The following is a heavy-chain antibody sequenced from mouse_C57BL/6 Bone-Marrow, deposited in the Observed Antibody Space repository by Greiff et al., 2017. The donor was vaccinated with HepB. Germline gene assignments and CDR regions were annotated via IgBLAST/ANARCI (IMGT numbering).Heavy chain of an antibody. Sequence: VQRVESGPGLVQPSQSLSITCTVSGFSLTSYGVHWVRQSPGKGLEWLGVIWSGGSTDYNAAFISRLSISKDNSKSQVFFKMNSLQADDTAIYYCARNYPSDDYAMDYWGQGTSVTVSS. CDR1: GFSLTSYG. CDR2: IWSGGST. J-gene: IGHJ4*01. CDR3: ARNYPSDDYAMDY. V-gene: IGHV2-2*01.